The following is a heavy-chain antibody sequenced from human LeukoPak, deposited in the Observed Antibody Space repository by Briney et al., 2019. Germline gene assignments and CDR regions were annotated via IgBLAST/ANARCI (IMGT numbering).Heavy chain of an antibody. CDR3: ARVWSSSGREN. CDR2: ISSSGSTI. CDR1: GFTFSSYE. J-gene: IGHJ4*02. Sequence: GGSLRLSCAASGFTFSSYEMNWVRQAPGKGLEWVSYISSSGSTIYYADSVKGRFTISRDNAKNSLYLQMNSLRAEDTAVYYCARVWSSSGRENWGQGTLVTVSS. D-gene: IGHD6-19*01. V-gene: IGHV3-48*03.